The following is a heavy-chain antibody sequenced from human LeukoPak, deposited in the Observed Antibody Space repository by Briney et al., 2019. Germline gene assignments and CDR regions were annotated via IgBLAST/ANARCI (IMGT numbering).Heavy chain of an antibody. J-gene: IGHJ6*02. V-gene: IGHV3-23*01. CDR3: ARDQSVTNYYYGMDV. CDR1: RFTFRSYA. Sequence: PGGSLRLSCAASRFTFRSYAMSWVRQAPGKGLEWVSAINGGGDSTYYVDSVKGRFTISRDNSENTLYLQMNSLRAEDTAVYYCARDQSVTNYYYGMDVWGQGTTVTVSS. D-gene: IGHD4-17*01. CDR2: INGGGDST.